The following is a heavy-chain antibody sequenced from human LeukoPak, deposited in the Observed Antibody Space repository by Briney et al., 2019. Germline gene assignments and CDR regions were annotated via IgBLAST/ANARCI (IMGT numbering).Heavy chain of an antibody. CDR2: IYYSGST. Sequence: SETLSLTCTVSGGSISSSSYYCGWVRQPPGKGLEWIGSIYYSGSTYYNPSLKSRVTISVDTSKNQFSLKLSSVTAADTAVYYCARPDGPVDYWGQGTLVTVSS. CDR1: GGSISSSSYY. V-gene: IGHV4-39*01. CDR3: ARPDGPVDY. J-gene: IGHJ4*02.